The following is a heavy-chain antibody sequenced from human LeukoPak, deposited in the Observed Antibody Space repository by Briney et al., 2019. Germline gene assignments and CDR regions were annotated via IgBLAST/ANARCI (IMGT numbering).Heavy chain of an antibody. CDR2: IYYSKNT. V-gene: IGHV4-39*01. CDR1: GGSISSNSAY. J-gene: IGHJ4*02. CDR3: ASPRGFSYGYFDH. Sequence: SETLSLTCTVSGGSISSNSAYWGWIRQPPGKRLEWIGSIYYSKNTYYNPSLKSRVTISADTSKNQFSLRLDSVSAADTAVYYCASPRGFSYGYFDHWGQGSLVTVSS. D-gene: IGHD5-18*01.